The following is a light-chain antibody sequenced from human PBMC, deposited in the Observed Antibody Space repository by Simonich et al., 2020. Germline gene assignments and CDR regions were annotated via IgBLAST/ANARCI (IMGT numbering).Light chain of an antibody. Sequence: QSALTQPASVSGSPGQSITISCTGTSSDVGFYNLVSWYQQHPGKAPKLTVYEGSKLPVGVSSRFSGSKSDNKAARTISGLQAEDEADYYCCSYAGSSTSVVFGGGTKLTVL. CDR3: CSYAGSSTSVV. J-gene: IGLJ2*01. V-gene: IGLV2-23*01. CDR1: SSDVGFYNL. CDR2: EGS.